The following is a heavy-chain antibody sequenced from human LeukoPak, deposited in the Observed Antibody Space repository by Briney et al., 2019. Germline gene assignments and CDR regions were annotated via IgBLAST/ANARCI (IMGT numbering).Heavy chain of an antibody. CDR2: ISSSGSTI. J-gene: IGHJ3*02. Sequence: GGSLRLSCAASGFTFSDYYMSWIRQAPGKGLEWVSYISSSGSTIYYADPVKGRFTISRDNAKNSLYLQMNSLRAEDTALYYCAKVSRKWLVDNAFDIWGQGTMVTVSS. CDR1: GFTFSDYY. V-gene: IGHV3-11*01. D-gene: IGHD6-19*01. CDR3: AKVSRKWLVDNAFDI.